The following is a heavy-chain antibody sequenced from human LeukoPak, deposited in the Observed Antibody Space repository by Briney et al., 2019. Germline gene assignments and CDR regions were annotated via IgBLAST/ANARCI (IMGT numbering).Heavy chain of an antibody. V-gene: IGHV3-21*01. Sequence: GGSLRLSCAASGFTFSSYSMSWVRQAPGKGLEWVSSISSSSSYIYYADSVKGRFTISRDNAKNSLYLQMNSLRAEDTAVYYCARGGVVVAATPTDYWGQGTLVTVSS. CDR2: ISSSSSYI. D-gene: IGHD2-15*01. CDR3: ARGGVVVAATPTDY. J-gene: IGHJ4*02. CDR1: GFTFSSYS.